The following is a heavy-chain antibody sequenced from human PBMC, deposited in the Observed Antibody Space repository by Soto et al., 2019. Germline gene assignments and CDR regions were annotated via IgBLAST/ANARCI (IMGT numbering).Heavy chain of an antibody. CDR3: ARGSMYNWNQSPPDS. J-gene: IGHJ4*02. CDR1: GFTFKTYT. V-gene: IGHV3-30-3*01. Sequence: PVGSLRLSCAGSGFTFKTYTFHWGHQPPGKGLEWVAVISYDGSNKYYADSVKGRFTVSRDNSKSTLFLQMNSLTPEDTAVYYCARGSMYNWNQSPPDSWGQGTLVTVSS. CDR2: ISYDGSNK. D-gene: IGHD1-20*01.